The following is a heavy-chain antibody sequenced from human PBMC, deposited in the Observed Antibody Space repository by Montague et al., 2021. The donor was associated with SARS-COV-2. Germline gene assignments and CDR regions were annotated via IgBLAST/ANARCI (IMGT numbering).Heavy chain of an antibody. Sequence: TLSLTCTVSGGSISSGSYYWSWLRQPAGEGLEWIGRIYTSGSTNYNPSLKSRVTISVDTSKNQFSLKLSSVTAADTAVYYCARADFWSGYLYFDYWGQGTLVTVSS. CDR2: IYTSGST. V-gene: IGHV4-61*02. CDR1: GGSISSGSYY. CDR3: ARADFWSGYLYFDY. J-gene: IGHJ4*02. D-gene: IGHD3-3*01.